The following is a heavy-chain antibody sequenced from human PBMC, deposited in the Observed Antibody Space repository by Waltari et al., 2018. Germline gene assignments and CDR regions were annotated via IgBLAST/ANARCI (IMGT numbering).Heavy chain of an antibody. CDR2: IWYDGSNK. CDR1: GFTFSSSG. J-gene: IGHJ6*02. Sequence: QVQLVESGGGVVQPGRSLRLSCAASGFTFSSSGMHWVRQAPGKGLEWGAVIWYDGSNKYYADSVKGRFTISRDNSKNTLYLQMNSLRAEDTAVYYCASPGSGVKGYYGMDVWGQGTTVTVSS. D-gene: IGHD6-19*01. CDR3: ASPGSGVKGYYGMDV. V-gene: IGHV3-33*01.